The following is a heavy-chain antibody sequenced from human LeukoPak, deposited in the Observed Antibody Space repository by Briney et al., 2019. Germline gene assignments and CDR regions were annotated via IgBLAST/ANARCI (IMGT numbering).Heavy chain of an antibody. CDR3: AGTGGDYGDYDY. CDR1: GGSIRGYY. V-gene: IGHV4-39*07. Sequence: SETLSLTCTVSGGSIRGYYWGWIRQPPGKGLEWIGSIYYSGSTYYNPSLRSRVTISVGTSKNQFSLKLSPVTAADTAVYYCAGTGGDYGDYDYWGQGTLVTVSS. CDR2: IYYSGST. D-gene: IGHD4-17*01. J-gene: IGHJ4*02.